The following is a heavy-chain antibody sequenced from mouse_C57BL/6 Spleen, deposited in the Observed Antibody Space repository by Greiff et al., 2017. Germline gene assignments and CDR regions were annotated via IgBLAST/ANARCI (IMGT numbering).Heavy chain of an antibody. CDR3: TRVDDYGYFDY. CDR1: GYTFTSYW. Sequence: EVQLQQSGTVLARPGASVKMSCKTSGYTFTSYWMHWVNQRPGQGLEWIGAISPGNSDTSYNQKFKGKAKLTAVTSASTAYRELSSLTNEDSAVDYGTRVDDYGYFDYWGQGTTLTVSS. D-gene: IGHD2-4*01. J-gene: IGHJ2*01. CDR2: ISPGNSDT. V-gene: IGHV1-5*01.